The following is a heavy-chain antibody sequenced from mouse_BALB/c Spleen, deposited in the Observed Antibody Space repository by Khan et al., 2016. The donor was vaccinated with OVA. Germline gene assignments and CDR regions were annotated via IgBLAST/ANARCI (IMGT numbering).Heavy chain of an antibody. CDR3: VRDGDYYRNDGWFAY. CDR2: INPNIGYT. V-gene: IGHV1-4*01. Sequence: QVQLQQSGAELARPGASVKMSCKTSGYTFTSYTIHWIKLRPGQGLEWIGYINPNIGYTNYNQKFKDKATLTADKSSTTVYMQLSSLTSDDSAIYNCVRDGDYYRNDGWFAYWGQGTLVTVSA. CDR1: GYTFTSYT. D-gene: IGHD2-14*01. J-gene: IGHJ3*01.